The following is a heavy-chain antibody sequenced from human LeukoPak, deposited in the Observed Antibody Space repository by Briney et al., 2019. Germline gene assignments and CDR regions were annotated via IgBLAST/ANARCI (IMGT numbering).Heavy chain of an antibody. CDR2: INPNSGGT. D-gene: IGHD7-27*01. Sequence: VASVNVSFKASGYTFIGYYMHWVRQAPGQGLEWMGWINPNSGGTNYQGRVTMTRDTSISTAYMELSRLRSDDTAVYYCARDVTGDQSWSLDLWRRGTLVTVSS. CDR3: ARDVTGDQSWSLDL. CDR1: GYTFIGYY. V-gene: IGHV1-2*02. J-gene: IGHJ2*01.